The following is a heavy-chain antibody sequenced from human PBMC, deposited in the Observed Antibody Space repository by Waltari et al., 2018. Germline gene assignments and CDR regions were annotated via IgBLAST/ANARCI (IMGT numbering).Heavy chain of an antibody. V-gene: IGHV4-38-2*01. CDR1: GYSISRGYY. J-gene: IGHJ5*02. D-gene: IGHD3-22*01. CDR2: FYHSVPT. CDR3: ARGVRGGYYTGWFDT. Sequence: QVQLQASGPGLVKPSETLSLTCGVSGYSISRGYYWVWIRQPPGRGLEWSGSFYHSVPTYYNPSLRSLLTISIEPSKNQFSRKLSSVTAADTAMYFCARGVRGGYYTGWFDTWGQGALVTVSS.